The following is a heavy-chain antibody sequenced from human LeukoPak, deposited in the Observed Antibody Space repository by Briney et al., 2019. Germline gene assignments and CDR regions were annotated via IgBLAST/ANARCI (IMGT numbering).Heavy chain of an antibody. CDR2: TRNKANSYTT. Sequence: GGSLRLSCAASGFTFSDHYMDWVRQAPGKGLEWVGRTRNKANSYTTEYAASVKGRFTISRDDSKNSLYPQMNSLKTEDTAVYYCARGWAQYYYDSSGYYILDYWGQGTLVTVSS. D-gene: IGHD3-22*01. CDR3: ARGWAQYYYDSSGYYILDY. J-gene: IGHJ4*02. CDR1: GFTFSDHY. V-gene: IGHV3-72*01.